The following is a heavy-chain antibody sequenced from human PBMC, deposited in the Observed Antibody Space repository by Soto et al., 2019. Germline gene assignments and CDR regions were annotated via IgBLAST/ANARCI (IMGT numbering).Heavy chain of an antibody. CDR1: GYSFTSYW. J-gene: IGHJ6*02. CDR2: IDPSDSYT. Sequence: GESLKISCKVSGYSFTSYWISWVRQMPGKGLEWMGRIDPSDSYTNYSPSFQGHVTISADKSISTAYLQWSSLKASDTAMYYCARQIAVAGNYYYYGMDVWGQGTTVTVSS. CDR3: ARQIAVAGNYYYYGMDV. D-gene: IGHD6-19*01. V-gene: IGHV5-10-1*01.